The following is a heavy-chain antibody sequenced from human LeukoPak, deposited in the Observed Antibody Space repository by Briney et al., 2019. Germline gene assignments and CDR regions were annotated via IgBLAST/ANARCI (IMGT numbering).Heavy chain of an antibody. D-gene: IGHD2-15*01. CDR2: MNSDGSST. CDR3: ARDICSGFGCYPRAPFDY. CDR1: GFTFSRYW. J-gene: IGHJ4*02. Sequence: GGSLRLSCAASGFTFSRYWMHWVRQAPGEGLVWVSRMNSDGSSTTYADSVKGRFTISRDNAKNTLYLQMNSLGADDTAVYYCARDICSGFGCYPRAPFDYWGQGTLVTVSS. V-gene: IGHV3-74*01.